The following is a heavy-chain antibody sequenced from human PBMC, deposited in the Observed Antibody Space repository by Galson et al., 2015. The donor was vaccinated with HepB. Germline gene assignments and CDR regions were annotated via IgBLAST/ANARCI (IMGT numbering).Heavy chain of an antibody. V-gene: IGHV4-31*03. Sequence: TLSLTCTVSGGSISSGGYYWSWIRQHPGKGLEWIGYIYYSGSTYYNPSPKSRVTISVDTSKNQFSLKLSSVTAADTAVYYCARDCSSTSCPPGGAFDIWGRGTMVTVSS. CDR2: IYYSGST. CDR3: ARDCSSTSCPPGGAFDI. J-gene: IGHJ3*02. CDR1: GGSISSGGYY. D-gene: IGHD2-2*01.